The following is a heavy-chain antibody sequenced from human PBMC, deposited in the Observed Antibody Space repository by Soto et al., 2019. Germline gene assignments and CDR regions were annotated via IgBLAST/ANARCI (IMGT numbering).Heavy chain of an antibody. CDR3: ARSGYCSSTSCSFYYYYGMGV. CDR2: INHSGST. Sequence: QVQLQQWGAGLLKPSETLSLTCAVYGGSFSGYYWSWIRQPPGKGLEWIGEINHSGSTNYNPSLKSRVTISVDTSKNQFSLKLSCVTAAVTGVYYCARSGYCSSTSCSFYYYYGMGVWGEGTTVTVSS. CDR1: GGSFSGYY. V-gene: IGHV4-34*01. J-gene: IGHJ6*04. D-gene: IGHD2-2*03.